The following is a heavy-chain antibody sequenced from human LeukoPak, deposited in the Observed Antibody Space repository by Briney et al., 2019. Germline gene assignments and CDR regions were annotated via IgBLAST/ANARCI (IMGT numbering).Heavy chain of an antibody. CDR3: AKGGAATMRDGYNYYYYYMEV. J-gene: IGHJ6*03. V-gene: IGHV3-23*01. D-gene: IGHD5-24*01. CDR1: GITFSSHA. CDR2: ISGSGGHT. Sequence: PGGSLRLSCAASGITFSSHAMSWVRQAPGKGLEWVSLISGSGGHTYYGDSVKGRFTISRDNSTNRLYPQTNSLRPEDTAVYYCAKGGAATMRDGYNYYYYYMEVWGRGTTVTVSS.